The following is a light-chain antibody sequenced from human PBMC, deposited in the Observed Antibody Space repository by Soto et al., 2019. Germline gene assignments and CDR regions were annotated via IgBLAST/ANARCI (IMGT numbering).Light chain of an antibody. V-gene: IGKV1-5*01. CDR1: QRINTY. CDR3: QQYNSYQWT. CDR2: PPS. J-gene: IGKJ1*01. Sequence: DIQLTQSPSSLSSSVGDIFTITCRASQRINTYMNWYQHKPGKAPNLLIFPPSTLQSGVPSRFSGSGSGTEFTLTISSLQPDDFATYYCQQYNSYQWTFGQGTKVDIK.